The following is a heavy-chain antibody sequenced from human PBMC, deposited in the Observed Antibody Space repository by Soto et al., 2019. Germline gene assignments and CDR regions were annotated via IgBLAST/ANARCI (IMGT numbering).Heavy chain of an antibody. CDR1: GYTFTSYD. J-gene: IGHJ4*02. V-gene: IGHV1-8*01. CDR3: ARVVWSTPHY. Sequence: QVQLVQSGAAVKKTGASVKVSCKASGYTFTSYDMNWVRQDTGQGLEWMRWMNPNNGNTGDAQKFQGRVTMSRNTSISTAYMELSSLRSEDTAVYYCARVVWSTPHYWGQGTLVTVSS. CDR2: MNPNNGNT. D-gene: IGHD2-21*01.